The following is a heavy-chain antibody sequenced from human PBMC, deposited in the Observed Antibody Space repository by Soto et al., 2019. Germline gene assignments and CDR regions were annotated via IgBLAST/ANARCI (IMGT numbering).Heavy chain of an antibody. CDR2: ISWDGGST. CDR1: GFTFDVYI. V-gene: IGHV3-43*01. J-gene: IGHJ4*02. D-gene: IGHD2-2*01. Sequence: QPGGSLRLSCAASGFTFDVYIMHWVRQAQGKGLEWVSLISWDGGSTYYADSVKGRFTISRDNSKNSLYLQMNSLRTEDTALYYCAKDGGYCSSTSCYLFDYWGQGTLVTVSS. CDR3: AKDGGYCSSTSCYLFDY.